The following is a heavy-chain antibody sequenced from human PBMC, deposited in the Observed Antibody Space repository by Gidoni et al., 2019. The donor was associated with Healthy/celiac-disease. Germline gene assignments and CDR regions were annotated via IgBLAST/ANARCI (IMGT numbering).Heavy chain of an antibody. Sequence: QVQLVESGGGVVQPGRSLRLSCAASGFTFSSYGMHWVRQAPGKGLEWVAVIWYDGSNKYYADSVKGRFTISRDNSKNTLYLQMNSLRAEDTAVYYCAWEWLVGTLDYWGQGTLVTVSS. CDR3: AWEWLVGTLDY. CDR2: IWYDGSNK. D-gene: IGHD6-19*01. V-gene: IGHV3-33*01. CDR1: GFTFSSYG. J-gene: IGHJ4*02.